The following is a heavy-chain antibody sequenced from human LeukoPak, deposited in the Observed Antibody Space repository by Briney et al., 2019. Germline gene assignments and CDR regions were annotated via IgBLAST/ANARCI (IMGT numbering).Heavy chain of an antibody. CDR2: IYYSGST. D-gene: IGHD6-6*01. Sequence: SEALSLTCTVPGGSISNYYWSWIRQPPGKGLEWIGYIYYSGSTNYNPSLKSRVTISVDTSKNQFSLKLRSVTAADTAVYYCARGGAARLHFQNWGQGTLVTVSS. CDR3: ARGGAARLHFQN. V-gene: IGHV4-59*01. CDR1: GGSISNYY. J-gene: IGHJ1*01.